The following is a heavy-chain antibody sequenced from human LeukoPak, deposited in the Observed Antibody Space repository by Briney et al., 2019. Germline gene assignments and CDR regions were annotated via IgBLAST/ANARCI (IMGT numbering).Heavy chain of an antibody. V-gene: IGHV4-34*01. J-gene: IGHJ5*02. CDR2: INQRGST. D-gene: IGHD3-9*01. CDR3: AREEPNYDILTGYYYNWFDP. Sequence: PSETLSLTCAVYGGSFSGYYWRWIRQPPGKGLEWRGEINQRGSTNYNRPLKSRVAISVDTSKTQFSLKLSSVTAADTAVYYCAREEPNYDILTGYYYNWFDPWGQGTLVTVSS. CDR1: GGSFSGYY.